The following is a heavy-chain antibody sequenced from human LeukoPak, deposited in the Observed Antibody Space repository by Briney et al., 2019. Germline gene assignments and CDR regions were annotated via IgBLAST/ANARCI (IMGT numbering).Heavy chain of an antibody. V-gene: IGHV1-8*01. J-gene: IGHJ4*02. D-gene: IGHD2-2*01. CDR2: MNPNSGNT. CDR3: ARLLGYCSSTSCEKDY. CDR1: GYTFTSYD. Sequence: ASVKVSCKASGYTFTSYDINWVRQATGQGLEWMGWMNPNSGNTGYAQKFQGRVTMTRNTSISTAYMELSSLRSEDTAVYYCARLLGYCSSTSCEKDYWGQGTLVTVSS.